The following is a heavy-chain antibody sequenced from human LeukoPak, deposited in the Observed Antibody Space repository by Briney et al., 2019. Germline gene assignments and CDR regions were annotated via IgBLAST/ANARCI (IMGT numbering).Heavy chain of an antibody. V-gene: IGHV1-69*05. D-gene: IGHD4-17*01. J-gene: IGHJ4*02. Sequence: SVKVSCKSSEDSFSNYAISWVRQAPGQGLEWMGGIIPIADTANYAQRFQGRVTITTDESTTTASMDLSSLTSEDTAVYFCARSKGDYGISDFWGQGTLVIVSS. CDR2: IIPIADTA. CDR1: EDSFSNYA. CDR3: ARSKGDYGISDF.